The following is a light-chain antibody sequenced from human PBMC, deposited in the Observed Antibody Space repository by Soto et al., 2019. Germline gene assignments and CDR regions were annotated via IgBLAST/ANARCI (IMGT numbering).Light chain of an antibody. V-gene: IGKV1-39*01. CDR1: QSISSY. Sequence: DIQMTQSPSSLSASVRDRVTITCRASQSISSYLNWYQQKPGKAPKLLIYAASSLQSGVPSRFSGSGSGTDFTLTISSLQPEDFATYYCQQSYSTPLTFCGGTKVEIK. CDR3: QQSYSTPLT. J-gene: IGKJ4*01. CDR2: AAS.